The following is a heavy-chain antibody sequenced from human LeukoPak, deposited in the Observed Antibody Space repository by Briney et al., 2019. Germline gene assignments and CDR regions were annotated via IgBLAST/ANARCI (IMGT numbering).Heavy chain of an antibody. CDR1: GDSISSGDYY. Sequence: SQTLSLTCTVSGDSISSGDYYWSWIRQPAGKGLEWIGRISSSGSTNYNPSLKSRVTISVDTSKSQFSLRLSSVTAADTAIYYCGGGRYYYGSGPTYYYYYMDVWGKGTTVTVSS. D-gene: IGHD3-10*01. CDR2: ISSSGST. J-gene: IGHJ6*03. CDR3: GGGRYYYGSGPTYYYYYMDV. V-gene: IGHV4-61*02.